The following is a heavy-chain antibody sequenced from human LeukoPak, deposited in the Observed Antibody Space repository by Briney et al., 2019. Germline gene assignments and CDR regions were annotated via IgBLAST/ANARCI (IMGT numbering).Heavy chain of an antibody. D-gene: IGHD5-24*01. CDR1: GGSIDSYC. J-gene: IGHJ4*02. CDR2: IYYTGTT. V-gene: IGHV4-59*01. Sequence: SETLSLTCTVSGGSIDSYCWSWLRQPPGRGLEWIGYIYYTGTTNYNPSLKSRVAISVDTSKNQFSLKLSSVTAADTAVYYCVRDKGDGTRPSSERFDYWGQGTLVTVSS. CDR3: VRDKGDGTRPSSERFDY.